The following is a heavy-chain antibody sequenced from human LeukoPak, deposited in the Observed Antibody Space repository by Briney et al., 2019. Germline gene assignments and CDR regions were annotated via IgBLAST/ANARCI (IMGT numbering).Heavy chain of an antibody. J-gene: IGHJ6*02. Sequence: PGGSLRLSCAASGFTFSDHYMDWVRQAPGKGLEWVGRTRNKANSYTTEYAASVKGRFTISRDDSENSLYLQMNSLKTEDTAVYYCVRDGSEGDYGMDVWGQGTTVTVSS. CDR3: VRDGSEGDYGMDV. V-gene: IGHV3-72*01. CDR1: GFTFSDHY. CDR2: TRNKANSYTT.